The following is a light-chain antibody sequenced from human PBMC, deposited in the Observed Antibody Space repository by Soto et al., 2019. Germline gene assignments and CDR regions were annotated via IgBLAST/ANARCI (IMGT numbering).Light chain of an antibody. J-gene: IGKJ4*01. CDR1: QSVSSTY. CDR2: GAS. Sequence: EIVLTQSPGTLYWSTGERATLSCRASQSVSSTYLAWYQQKPGQAPRRLIYGASSRATGIPDRFSGSGSGTDFTLTISRLEPEDFAVYYCQHYGSLVLTFGGGTKVEIK. CDR3: QHYGSLVLT. V-gene: IGKV3-20*01.